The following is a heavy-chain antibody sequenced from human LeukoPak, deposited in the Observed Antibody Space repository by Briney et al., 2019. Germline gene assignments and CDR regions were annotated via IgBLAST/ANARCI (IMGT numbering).Heavy chain of an antibody. CDR3: ARVGGSGMATIGSY. CDR2: INPNSGGT. D-gene: IGHD5-24*01. J-gene: IGHJ4*02. Sequence: GASVKVSCKASGGTFSSYAISWVRQAPGQGLEWMGRINPNSGGTNYAQKFQGRVTMTRDTSISTAYMELSRLRSDDTAVYYCARVGGSGMATIGSYWGQGTLVTVSS. CDR1: GGTFSSYA. V-gene: IGHV1-2*06.